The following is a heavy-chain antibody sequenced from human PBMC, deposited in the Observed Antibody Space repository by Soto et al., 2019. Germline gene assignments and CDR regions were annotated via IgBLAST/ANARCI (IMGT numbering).Heavy chain of an antibody. CDR2: ISGYNGNT. V-gene: IGHV1-18*01. D-gene: IGHD3-9*01. Sequence: ASVKVSCKASGYTITSYGISWVRQAPGQGLEWMGWISGYNGNTKYAQKLQGRVTMTTDTSTSTAYMELRSLRSDDTAVYYCARSDQYFDWLPQSPYYFDYWGQGTLVTVSS. J-gene: IGHJ4*02. CDR1: GYTITSYG. CDR3: ARSDQYFDWLPQSPYYFDY.